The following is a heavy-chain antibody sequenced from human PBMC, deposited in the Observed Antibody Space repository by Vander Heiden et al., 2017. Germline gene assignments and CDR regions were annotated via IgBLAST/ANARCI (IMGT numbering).Heavy chain of an antibody. J-gene: IGHJ6*02. D-gene: IGHD2-15*01. CDR2: IYTSGST. CDR3: ARGSAANDYYYYGMDV. V-gene: IGHV4-4*07. Sequence: QVQLQESGPGLAKPSETLSLTCTVSGGSISIYYWSWLRQPAGKGLEWIGRIYTSGSTNYNPSLKSRVTMSVDTSKNQFSLKLSSVTAADTAVYYCARGSAANDYYYYGMDVWGQGTTVTVSS. CDR1: GGSISIYY.